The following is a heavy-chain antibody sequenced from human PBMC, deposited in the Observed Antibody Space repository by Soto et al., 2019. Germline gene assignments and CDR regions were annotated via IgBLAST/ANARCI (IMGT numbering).Heavy chain of an antibody. J-gene: IGHJ2*01. CDR2: IDWDDDK. D-gene: IGHD2-15*01. V-gene: IGHV2-70*11. CDR1: GMC. Sequence: GMCVSWIRQPPGKALEWLARIDWDDDKYYSTYLKTRLTISKDNSNNQGVLTMTNMDPVDTATYYCFFFQAEDGIRDTVPVSAFLLNRSSDL. CDR3: FFFQAEDGIRDTVPVSAFLLNRSSDL.